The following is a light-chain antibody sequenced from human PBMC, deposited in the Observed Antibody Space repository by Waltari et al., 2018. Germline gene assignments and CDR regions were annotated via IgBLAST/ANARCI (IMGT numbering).Light chain of an antibody. CDR3: QSYDSSLNGRV. V-gene: IGLV1-40*01. CDR2: VNT. CDR1: RSNIGPGYD. J-gene: IGLJ2*01. Sequence: QSVLTQPPSVSVAPGPRVTISCTGSRSNIGPGYDVHWYRQLPGTAPKLLIYVNTNRPSGVPDRFSGSRSGTSASLTITGLRPEDEADYYCQSYDSSLNGRVFGGGTKVTVL.